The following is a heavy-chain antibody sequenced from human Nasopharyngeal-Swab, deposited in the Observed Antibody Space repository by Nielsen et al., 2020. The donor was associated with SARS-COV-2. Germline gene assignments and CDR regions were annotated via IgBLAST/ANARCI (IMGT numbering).Heavy chain of an antibody. CDR3: ARGGTTDAFDI. CDR1: GGSISSGGFY. V-gene: IGHV4-31*03. Sequence: LRLSCTVSGGSISSGGFYWSWIRQHPGKGLEWIADISYSGSTDYNPSLKSRLSISVDTSKNQFSLKLSSVTAADTAVYYCARGGTTDAFDIWGQGTMVTVSS. J-gene: IGHJ3*02. CDR2: ISYSGST. D-gene: IGHD3-16*01.